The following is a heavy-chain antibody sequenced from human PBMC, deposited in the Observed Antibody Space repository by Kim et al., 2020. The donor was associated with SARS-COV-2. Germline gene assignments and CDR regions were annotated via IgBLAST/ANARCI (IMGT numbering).Heavy chain of an antibody. CDR1: GYTFTSYY. J-gene: IGHJ6*02. V-gene: IGHV1-46*01. CDR3: ARDLVGCSGGSCYFRMDV. CDR2: INPSGGST. D-gene: IGHD2-15*01. Sequence: ASVKVSCKASGYTFTSYYMHWVRQAPGQGLEWMGIINPSGGSTSYAQKFQGRVTMTRDTSTSRVYMELSSLRSEDTAVYYCARDLVGCSGGSCYFRMDVWGQGTTVTVSS.